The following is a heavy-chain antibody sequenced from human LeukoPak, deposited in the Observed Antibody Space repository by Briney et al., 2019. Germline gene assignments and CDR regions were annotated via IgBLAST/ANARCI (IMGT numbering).Heavy chain of an antibody. CDR3: AKDGPDYYGSGSYYDY. J-gene: IGHJ4*02. D-gene: IGHD3-10*01. CDR1: GFTFSSYA. Sequence: PGGSLRLSCAASGFTFSSYAMSWVRQAPGKGLEWVSAISGSGGSIYYADSVKGRFTISRDNSKNTLYLQMNSLRAEDTAVYYCAKDGPDYYGSGSYYDYWGQGTLVTVSS. V-gene: IGHV3-23*01. CDR2: ISGSGGSI.